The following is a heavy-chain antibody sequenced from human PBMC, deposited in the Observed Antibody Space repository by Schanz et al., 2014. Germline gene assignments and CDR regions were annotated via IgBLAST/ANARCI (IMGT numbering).Heavy chain of an antibody. V-gene: IGHV3-9*01. D-gene: IGHD3-9*01. CDR1: GFRFDDYA. J-gene: IGHJ4*02. Sequence: EVQLVESGGGLVQPGRSLRLSCVASGFRFDDYAMHWVRQAPGKGLEWVSGMSWNAGSLGYADSVKGRFTISRDNSKNTLYLQVNSLRAEDTAVYYCAKHVRSLTGNDYWGQGTLVTVSS. CDR3: AKHVRSLTGNDY. CDR2: MSWNAGSL.